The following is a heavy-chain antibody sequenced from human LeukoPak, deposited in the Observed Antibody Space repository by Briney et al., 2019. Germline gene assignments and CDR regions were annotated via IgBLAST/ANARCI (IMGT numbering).Heavy chain of an antibody. CDR1: GYSISSGYY. CDR3: ARAVCTVTTETSISYYHYMDV. J-gene: IGHJ6*03. Sequence: SETLSLTCTVSGYSISSGYYWGWIRQPPGKGLEWIGSIYHSGSTYYNPSLKSRVTISVDTSKNQFSLKLSSMTAADTAVYYCARAVCTVTTETSISYYHYMDVWGKGTTVTVSS. V-gene: IGHV4-38-2*02. D-gene: IGHD4-17*01. CDR2: IYHSGST.